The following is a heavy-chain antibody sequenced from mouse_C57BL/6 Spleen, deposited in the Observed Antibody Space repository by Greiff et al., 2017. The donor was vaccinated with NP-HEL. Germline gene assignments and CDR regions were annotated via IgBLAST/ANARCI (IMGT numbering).Heavy chain of an antibody. CDR1: GFNIKDDY. D-gene: IGHD4-1*02. CDR3: TPNWDDYYAMDY. Sequence: VQLKESGAELVRPGASVKLSCTASGFNIKDDYMHWVKQRPEQGLEWIGWIDPENGDTEYASKFQGKATITADTSSNTAYLQLSSLTSEDTAVYYCTPNWDDYYAMDYWGQGTSVTVSS. CDR2: IDPENGDT. J-gene: IGHJ4*01. V-gene: IGHV14-4*01.